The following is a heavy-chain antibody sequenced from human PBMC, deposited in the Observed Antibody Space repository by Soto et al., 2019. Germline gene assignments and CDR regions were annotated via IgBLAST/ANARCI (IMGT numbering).Heavy chain of an antibody. CDR1: SGPDRSHN. CDR3: VRQGIDYLHGLVDV. D-gene: IGHD4-17*01. CDR2: VYYTGDT. Sequence: QVQLQQSGPRLVKPSETLSLTCTVSSGPDRSHNWGWIRQPPGRGLEWIGYVYYTGDTAYNPSLRGRVTISEDPSTNDISLTLNSVTAADTAVYYCVRQGIDYLHGLVDVWGQGTTVSVSS. J-gene: IGHJ6*02. V-gene: IGHV4-59*08.